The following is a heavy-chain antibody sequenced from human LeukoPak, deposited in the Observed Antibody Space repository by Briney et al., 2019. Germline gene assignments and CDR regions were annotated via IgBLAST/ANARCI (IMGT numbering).Heavy chain of an antibody. Sequence: SETLSLTCTVSGGSISSGGYYWSWIRQHPGKGLEWIGYIYYSGSTYYNPSLKSRVTISVDTSKNQFSLRLSSVTAADTAVYYCASRSGSHRPFDIWGQGTMVTVSS. CDR1: GGSISSGGYY. CDR3: ASRSGSHRPFDI. D-gene: IGHD1-26*01. CDR2: IYYSGST. J-gene: IGHJ3*02. V-gene: IGHV4-31*03.